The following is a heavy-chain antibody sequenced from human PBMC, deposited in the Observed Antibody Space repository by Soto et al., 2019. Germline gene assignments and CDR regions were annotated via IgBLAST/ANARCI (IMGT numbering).Heavy chain of an antibody. Sequence: QVQLVESGGGVVQPGMSLRLSCTVSGLTFSTYGIHWVRQAPGKGLEWVAVIWANGITKDYAASLKGRFTISKDNAKNTLYLDMNTLSVDDTAVYYCATDRGGSPFDYWGQGTLVTVSS. V-gene: IGHV3-33*08. D-gene: IGHD1-26*01. CDR3: ATDRGGSPFDY. J-gene: IGHJ4*02. CDR1: GLTFSTYG. CDR2: IWANGITK.